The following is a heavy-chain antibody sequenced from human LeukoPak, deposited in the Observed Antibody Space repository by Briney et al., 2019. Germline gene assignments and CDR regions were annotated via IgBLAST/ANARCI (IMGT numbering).Heavy chain of an antibody. Sequence: GGSLRLSCAASGFTFSSYGMHWVRPAPGKGLGGVAVIWYDGSNKYYTDSVKGRFTISRDNSKNTLYLQMNSLRAEDTAVYYCARGQYSPDYWGQGTLVTVSS. CDR3: ARGQYSPDY. J-gene: IGHJ4*02. CDR2: IWYDGSNK. V-gene: IGHV3-33*01. D-gene: IGHD2-15*01. CDR1: GFTFSSYG.